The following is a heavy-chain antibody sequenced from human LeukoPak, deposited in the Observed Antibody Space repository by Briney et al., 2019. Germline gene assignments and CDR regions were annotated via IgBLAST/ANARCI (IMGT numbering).Heavy chain of an antibody. Sequence: GGSLRLSCAASGFTFSSYGMHWVRQAPGKGLEWVAVISVDGSYKFYADSVKGRLTISRDNSKNTLYLQMNSLRAEDTAVYYCARASSPYDSSGYYYFDYWGQGTLVTVSS. D-gene: IGHD3-22*01. CDR3: ARASSPYDSSGYYYFDY. CDR1: GFTFSSYG. V-gene: IGHV3-30*03. J-gene: IGHJ4*02. CDR2: ISVDGSYK.